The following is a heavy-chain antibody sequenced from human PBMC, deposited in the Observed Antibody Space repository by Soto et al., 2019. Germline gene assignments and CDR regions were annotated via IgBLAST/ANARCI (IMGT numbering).Heavy chain of an antibody. D-gene: IGHD3-9*01. CDR3: AKDKWMTIFYDGCSDY. CDR1: GFTFSSSG. V-gene: IGHV3-NL1*01. Sequence: GGSLRLSCAGSGFTFSSSGLHWVGQGPGKGLEWVSVISCSGSSTYYADSVKGRFTISRDNSKNTLYLQMNSLRAEDTAVYYCAKDKWMTIFYDGCSDYWGQGTLVTVSS. CDR2: ISCSGSST. J-gene: IGHJ4*02.